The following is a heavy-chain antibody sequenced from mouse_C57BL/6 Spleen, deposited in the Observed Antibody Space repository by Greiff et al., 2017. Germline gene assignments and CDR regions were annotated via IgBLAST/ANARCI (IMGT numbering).Heavy chain of an antibody. D-gene: IGHD3-3*01. V-gene: IGHV1-50*01. CDR1: GYTFTSYW. CDR2: IDPSDSYT. J-gene: IGHJ2*01. Sequence: QVQLQQSGAELVKPGASVKLSCKASGYTFTSYWMQWVKQRPGQGLEWIGEIDPSDSYTNYNQKFKGKATLTVDTSSSTAYMQLSSLTSEDSAVYYCHRGRAPPDYWGQGTTLTVSS. CDR3: HRGRAPPDY.